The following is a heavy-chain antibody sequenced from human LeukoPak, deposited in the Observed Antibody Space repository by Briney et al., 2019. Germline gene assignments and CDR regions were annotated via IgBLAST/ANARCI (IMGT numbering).Heavy chain of an antibody. J-gene: IGHJ5*02. CDR2: INPNSGGT. D-gene: IGHD5-18*01. CDR1: GYTFTGYY. Sequence: GASVKVSCKASGYTFTGYYMHWVRQAPGQGLEWMGWINPNSGGTNYAQKFQGWVTTTRDTSISTAYMELSRLRSDDTAVYYCARGRYSYPNWFDPWGQGTLVTVSS. V-gene: IGHV1-2*04. CDR3: ARGRYSYPNWFDP.